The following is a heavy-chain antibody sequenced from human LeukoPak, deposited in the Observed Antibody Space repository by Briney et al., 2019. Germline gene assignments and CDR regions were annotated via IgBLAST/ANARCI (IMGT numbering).Heavy chain of an antibody. V-gene: IGHV3-21*01. Sequence: GGSLRLSCAASGFTFSSYSMNWVRQAPGKGLEWVSSISSSSSYIYYADSVKGRFTISRDNAKNSLYLQMNSLRAEDTAVYYCARVEGYDILWFDPWGQGTLVTVSS. CDR2: ISSSSSYI. CDR1: GFTFSSYS. D-gene: IGHD3-9*01. CDR3: ARVEGYDILWFDP. J-gene: IGHJ5*02.